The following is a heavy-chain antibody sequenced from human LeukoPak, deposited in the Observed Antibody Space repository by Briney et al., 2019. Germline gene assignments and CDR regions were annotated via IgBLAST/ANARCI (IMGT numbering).Heavy chain of an antibody. V-gene: IGHV3-11*01. Sequence: GSLRLSCAASGFTFSDSYMTWIRQAPGKGLELLSYISGSSSDVNYIDSVRGRFTISRDNAKNSLYLHMYSLTVEDTAVYYCSRDPRHNDYWGQGTLVTVSS. CDR3: SRDPRHNDY. CDR1: GFTFSDSY. J-gene: IGHJ4*02. CDR2: ISGSSSDV.